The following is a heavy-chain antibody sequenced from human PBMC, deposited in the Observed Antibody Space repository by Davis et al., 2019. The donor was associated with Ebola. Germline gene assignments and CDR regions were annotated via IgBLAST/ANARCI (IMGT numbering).Heavy chain of an antibody. D-gene: IGHD6-13*01. J-gene: IGHJ6*02. CDR1: GYTFTSYG. CDR3: ARDVYSSSWSRYYGMDV. Sequence: ASVKVSCKASGYTFTSYGISWVRQAPGQGLEWMGWINPNSGGTNYAQKFQGWVTMTRDTSISTAYMELSRLRSDDTAVYYCARDVYSSSWSRYYGMDVWGQGTTVTVSS. V-gene: IGHV1-2*04. CDR2: INPNSGGT.